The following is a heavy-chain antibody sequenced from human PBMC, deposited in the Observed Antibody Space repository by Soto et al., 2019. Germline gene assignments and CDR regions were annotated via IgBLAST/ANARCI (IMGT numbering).Heavy chain of an antibody. CDR3: ARWGNWKVADY. D-gene: IGHD1-1*01. Sequence: GGSLRLSCAASGFTFSSHGMHWVRQAPGKGLEWVAVIWYDGSEKYYGDSVKGRLTISRDNSKNTLYLQMNSLRAEDTAVYYCARWGNWKVADYWGQGTLVTVSS. CDR2: IWYDGSEK. CDR1: GFTFSSHG. J-gene: IGHJ4*02. V-gene: IGHV3-33*01.